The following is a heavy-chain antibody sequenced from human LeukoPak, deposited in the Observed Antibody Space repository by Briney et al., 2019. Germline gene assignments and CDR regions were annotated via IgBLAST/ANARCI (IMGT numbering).Heavy chain of an antibody. D-gene: IGHD2-2*01. Sequence: ASVKVSCKASGYTFTGYYLHWVRQAPGQGLDWMGWINPNSGGTYYARKFQGRVTMTSDTSISTAYMELSRLKSDDTAVFYCARDGLIVVVPAAVNWFDPWGQGTLVTVSS. CDR3: ARDGLIVVVPAAVNWFDP. CDR1: GYTFTGYY. CDR2: INPNSGGT. J-gene: IGHJ5*02. V-gene: IGHV1-2*02.